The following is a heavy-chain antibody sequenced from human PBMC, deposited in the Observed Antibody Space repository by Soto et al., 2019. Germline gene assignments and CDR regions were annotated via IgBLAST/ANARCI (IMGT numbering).Heavy chain of an antibody. J-gene: IGHJ6*02. V-gene: IGHV3-21*01. Sequence: VVLLRLWWGASGGRFGTYGIRWVRQAPGKGLEWVSSIGRRSDIYYADSVKGRFTISRDNAKNSVSLQVNSLRGEDTAVYYCAREETAWPLAYGLDVWGQGTTVTVSS. CDR1: GGRFGTYG. CDR3: AREETAWPLAYGLDV. D-gene: IGHD2-21*02. CDR2: IGRRSDI.